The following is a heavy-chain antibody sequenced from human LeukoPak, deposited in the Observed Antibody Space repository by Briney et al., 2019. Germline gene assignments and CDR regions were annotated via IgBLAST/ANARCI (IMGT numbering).Heavy chain of an antibody. CDR1: GFTFSSYA. J-gene: IGHJ6*02. Sequence: GGSLRLPCAASGFTFSSYAMHWVRQAPGKGLEWVAVISYDGSNKYYADSVKGRFTISRDNSKNTLYLQMNSLRAEDTAVYYCARDLASNDYVWGSSVVAYYYYYGMDVWGQGTTVTVSS. V-gene: IGHV3-30-3*01. CDR3: ARDLASNDYVWGSSVVAYYYYYGMDV. D-gene: IGHD3-16*01. CDR2: ISYDGSNK.